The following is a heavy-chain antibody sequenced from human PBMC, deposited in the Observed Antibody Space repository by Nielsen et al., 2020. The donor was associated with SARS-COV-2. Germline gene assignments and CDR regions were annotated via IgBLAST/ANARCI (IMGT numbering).Heavy chain of an antibody. CDR2: INPSGGST. CDR3: ARGLRYFDWLFPESYYYYMDV. V-gene: IGHV1-46*01. J-gene: IGHJ6*03. CDR1: GYTFTSYY. Sequence: ASVKVSCKASGYTFTSYYMHWVRQAPGQGLEWMGIINPSGGSTSYAQKFQGRVTMTRDTSTSTVYMELSSLRSEDTAVYYCARGLRYFDWLFPESYYYYMDVWGKGTTVTVPS. D-gene: IGHD3-9*01.